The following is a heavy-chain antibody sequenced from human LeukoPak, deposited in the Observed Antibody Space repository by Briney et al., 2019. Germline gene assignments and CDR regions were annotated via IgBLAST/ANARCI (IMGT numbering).Heavy chain of an antibody. CDR3: AKDRGELLLGGYYYYMDV. D-gene: IGHD2-15*01. CDR1: GFSFDDHT. CDR2: ISWDGGST. V-gene: IGHV3-43D*03. J-gene: IGHJ6*03. Sequence: GGSLRLSCAASGFSFDDHTMNWVRQAPGKGLEWVSLISWDGGSTYYADSVKGRFTISRDNSKNSLYLQMNSLRAEDTALYYCAKDRGELLLGGYYYYMDVWGKGTTVTVSS.